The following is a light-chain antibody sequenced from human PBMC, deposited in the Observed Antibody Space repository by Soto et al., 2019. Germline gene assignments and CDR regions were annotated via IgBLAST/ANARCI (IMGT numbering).Light chain of an antibody. CDR1: SSNIGSNA. Sequence: QSVLTQPPSASGTPGQRVTISCSGSSSNIGSNAVNWYQQLQGTAPKLLIYSNNQRPSGVPDRFSGSKSGASASLAISGLQSEYEADYYCAAWDDSLNVWVFGGGTKLTVL. J-gene: IGLJ3*02. CDR2: SNN. V-gene: IGLV1-44*01. CDR3: AAWDDSLNVWV.